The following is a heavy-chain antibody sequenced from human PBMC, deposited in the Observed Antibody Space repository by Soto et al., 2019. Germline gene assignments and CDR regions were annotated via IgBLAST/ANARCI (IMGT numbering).Heavy chain of an antibody. V-gene: IGHV4-34*01. CDR2: ISHSGST. J-gene: IGHJ5*02. CDR3: ARGDGSGSFWFDP. Sequence: QVQLQQWGAGLLKPSETLSLTCAVYGGSFSGYYWSWIRQPPGKGLEWIGEISHSGSTNYNPSLKSRVTISVATSKNQFTLKLSSVTAADTAVYYCARGDGSGSFWFDPWGQGTLVTVSS. D-gene: IGHD3-10*01. CDR1: GGSFSGYY.